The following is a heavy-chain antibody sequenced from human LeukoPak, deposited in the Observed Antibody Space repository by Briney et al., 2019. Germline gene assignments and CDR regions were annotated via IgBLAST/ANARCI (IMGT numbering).Heavy chain of an antibody. Sequence: PGGSLRLSCAASGFTFSSYEMNWVRQAPGKGLEWVSGIGPSGDKTYYADSVKGRFTISRDNSENTVYLQMNSLRVEDTAVYYCAKDIDWLAFEDWGQGTLVTVSS. CDR3: AKDIDWLAFED. J-gene: IGHJ4*02. CDR2: IGPSGDKT. CDR1: GFTFSSYE. D-gene: IGHD6-19*01. V-gene: IGHV3-23*01.